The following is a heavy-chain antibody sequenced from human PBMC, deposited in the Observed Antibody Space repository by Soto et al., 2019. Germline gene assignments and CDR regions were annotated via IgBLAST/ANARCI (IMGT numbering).Heavy chain of an antibody. CDR1: GGTFSSYA. CDR2: IIPLFGTA. J-gene: IGHJ4*02. V-gene: IGHV1-69*12. Sequence: QVQLVQSGAEVKKPGSSVKVSCKASGGTFSSYAISWVRQAPGQGLEWMGGIIPLFGTADYAQKFQGRVTITADESTSTGNVELSSLRSEDTAVYYCASHYDSSGYYFRGLDYWGQGTLVTVSS. CDR3: ASHYDSSGYYFRGLDY. D-gene: IGHD3-22*01.